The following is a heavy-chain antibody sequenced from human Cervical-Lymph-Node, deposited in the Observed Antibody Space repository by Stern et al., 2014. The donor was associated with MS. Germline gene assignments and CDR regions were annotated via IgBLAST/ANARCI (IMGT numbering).Heavy chain of an antibody. D-gene: IGHD2-2*02. CDR3: ATARLGYCSSNSCYTVDY. CDR1: GSTFSSYG. J-gene: IGHJ4*02. V-gene: IGHV3-30*03. Sequence: MQLVESGGGVVQPGRSLRLSCAASGSTFSSYGMHWVRQAPGQGLEWVAVISYDGSNKYYADSVKGRFTISRDNSKNTLYLQMNSLRAEDTAVYYCATARLGYCSSNSCYTVDYWGQGTLVTVSS. CDR2: ISYDGSNK.